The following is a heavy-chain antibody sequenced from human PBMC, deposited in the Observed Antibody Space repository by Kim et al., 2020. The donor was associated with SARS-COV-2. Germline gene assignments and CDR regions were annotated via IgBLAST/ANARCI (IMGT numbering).Heavy chain of an antibody. CDR2: IYTSGRT. CDR3: ASALGH. D-gene: IGHD3-16*02. CDR1: GDSLSSDY. J-gene: IGHJ4*02. Sequence: SETLSLTCTVSGDSLSSDYWSWNRQPAGKGLEWIGRIYTSGRTNYNPSLQSRVTMSVDMSKNQFSLKLSSVTAAATAVYYCASALGHWGQGTLVTVSS. V-gene: IGHV4-4*07.